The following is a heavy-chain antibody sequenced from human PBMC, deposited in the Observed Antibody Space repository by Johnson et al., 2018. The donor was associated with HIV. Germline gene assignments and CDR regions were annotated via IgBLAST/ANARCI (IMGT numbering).Heavy chain of an antibody. CDR1: GFTFSSNY. J-gene: IGHJ3*02. V-gene: IGHV3-66*01. CDR3: ARDPYYDFLTGPRDAFDI. D-gene: IGHD3-9*01. CDR2: IYSGGST. Sequence: EVQLVESGGGLVQPGGSLRLSCAASGFTFSSNYMSWVRQAPGKGLEWVSVIYSGGSTYYADSVKGRFTISRDTSKNTLYLQMNSLRAEDTAVYYCARDPYYDFLTGPRDAFDIWGQGTMVTVSS.